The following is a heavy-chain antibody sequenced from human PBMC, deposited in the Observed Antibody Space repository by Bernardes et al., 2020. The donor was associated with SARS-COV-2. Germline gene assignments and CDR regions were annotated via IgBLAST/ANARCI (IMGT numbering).Heavy chain of an antibody. CDR2: IVVGSGNI. V-gene: IGHV1-58*02. J-gene: IGHJ6*02. Sequence: SVKVSCKASGFTFSNSAMQWVRQARGQRLEWIGWIVVGSGNINYAQKFQERVSITSDMSTSTTYMELNSLRSDDAAVYYCAANRKVPLEHYYFYAMDVWGQGTTVTVSS. CDR3: AANRKVPLEHYYFYAMDV. CDR1: GFTFSNSA.